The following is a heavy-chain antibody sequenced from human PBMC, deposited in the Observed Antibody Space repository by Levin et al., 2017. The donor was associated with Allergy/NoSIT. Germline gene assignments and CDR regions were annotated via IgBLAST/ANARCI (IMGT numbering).Heavy chain of an antibody. CDR1: GFMFRSDW. D-gene: IGHD3-10*01. Sequence: LSLPCAASGFMFRSDWMHWVRQVPGKGPAWVSRISSDGSSTLYADSVKGRFTISRDNAKNTLYLQMNSLRAEDTAIYYCARDPSFDHTIAFDYWGQGTLVTVSS. J-gene: IGHJ4*02. CDR2: ISSDGSST. CDR3: ARDPSFDHTIAFDY. V-gene: IGHV3-74*01.